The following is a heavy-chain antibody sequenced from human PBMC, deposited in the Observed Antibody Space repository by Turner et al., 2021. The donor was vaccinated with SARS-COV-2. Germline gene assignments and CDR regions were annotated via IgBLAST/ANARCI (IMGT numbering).Heavy chain of an antibody. CDR1: GGSISRTYNY. CDR2: IYYDGST. J-gene: IGHJ6*02. D-gene: IGHD3-10*01. CDR3: ARLPVGYYGSGSYYHYGMDV. Sequence: QLQLQESGPGLVKPSETLSLTCTVSGGSISRTYNYWDWIRQPPGKGLEWIGTIYYDGSTSYNPSVRSRVTISVDTSRNQFSLKLTSVTAVDTAVYYCARLPVGYYGSGSYYHYGMDVWGQGTTVTVSS. V-gene: IGHV4-39*01.